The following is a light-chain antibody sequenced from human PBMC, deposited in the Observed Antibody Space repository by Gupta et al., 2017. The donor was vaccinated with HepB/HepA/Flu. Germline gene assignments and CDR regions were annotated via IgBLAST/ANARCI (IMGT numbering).Light chain of an antibody. V-gene: IGLV2-11*01. J-gene: IGLJ1*01. Sequence: SALTQPRSVSASPGPSVTISCTGNGSDAGGNNNVSWYQRHPGKAPKLMIYAVNKRPAGVPDRFSGSKSGSTASLTISGLQAEDEADYFCGSEAGSWEDYVLGTGTKVSVL. CDR2: AVN. CDR3: GSEAGSWEDYV. CDR1: GSDAGGNNN.